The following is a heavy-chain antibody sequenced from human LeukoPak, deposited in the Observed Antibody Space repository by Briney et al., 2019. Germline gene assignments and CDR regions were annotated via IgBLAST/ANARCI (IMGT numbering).Heavy chain of an antibody. CDR2: VDPEDGET. Sequence: ASVKVSCKVSGYTFTDYYMHWVQQAPGKGLEWMGLVDPEDGETIYAEKFQGRVTITADTSTDTAYMELSSLRSEDTAVYYCATFTIFGNWFDPWGPGTLVTVSS. CDR1: GYTFTDYY. V-gene: IGHV1-69-2*01. J-gene: IGHJ5*02. CDR3: ATFTIFGNWFDP. D-gene: IGHD3-3*01.